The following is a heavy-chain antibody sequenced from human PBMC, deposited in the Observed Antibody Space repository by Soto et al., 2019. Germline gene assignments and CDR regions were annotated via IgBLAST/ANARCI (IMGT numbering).Heavy chain of an antibody. CDR1: GFPLSTYG. CDR2: ITGTGGNT. Sequence: EVQLLESGGGLVQPGGSLRLSCAASGFPLSTYGMTWVRQAPGKGLEWVSAITGTGGNTYYVDSVKGRFTSSRDNSKNMLYLQVNSLRVADTGVYYCARIRDYLYGLDVGCQGTTVTVSS. V-gene: IGHV3-23*01. CDR3: ARIRDYLYGLDV. J-gene: IGHJ6*02.